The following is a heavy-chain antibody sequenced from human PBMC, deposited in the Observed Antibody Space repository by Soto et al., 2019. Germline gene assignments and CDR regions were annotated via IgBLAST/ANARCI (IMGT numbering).Heavy chain of an antibody. Sequence: PSETLSLTCTVSGGSISSYYWSWIRQPAGKGLEWIGRIYTSGSTNYNPSLKSRVTISVDTSKNQFSLKLSSVTAADTAVYYCARGPSSSWGYGMDVWGQGTTVTVSS. CDR3: ARGPSSSWGYGMDV. CDR2: IYTSGST. V-gene: IGHV4-4*07. CDR1: GGSISSYY. J-gene: IGHJ6*02. D-gene: IGHD6-13*01.